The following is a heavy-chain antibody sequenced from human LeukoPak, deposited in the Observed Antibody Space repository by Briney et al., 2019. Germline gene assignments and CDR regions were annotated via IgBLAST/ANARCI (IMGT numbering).Heavy chain of an antibody. CDR1: GFTFSSYS. V-gene: IGHV3-21*01. CDR2: ISSSSSYI. CDR3: ARGSGGSCYRY. D-gene: IGHD2-15*01. J-gene: IGHJ4*02. Sequence: KPGGSLRLSCAASGFTFSSYSRNWVRQAPGKGLEWVSSISSSSSYIYYADSVKGRFTISRDNAKNSLYLQMNSLRAEDTTVYYCARGSGGSCYRYWGQGTLVTVSS.